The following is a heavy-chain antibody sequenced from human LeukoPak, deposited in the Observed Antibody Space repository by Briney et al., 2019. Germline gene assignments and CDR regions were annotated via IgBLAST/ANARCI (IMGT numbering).Heavy chain of an antibody. J-gene: IGHJ4*02. V-gene: IGHV3-21*01. CDR3: ARDDQVIAAFDY. Sequence: PGGSLRLSCAASGFTFSSYSMNWVRQAPGKGLEWVSSISSSSSYIYYADSVKGRFTISRDNAKNSLYLQMNSLRAEDTAVYYCARDDQVIAAFDYWGQGTLVTVSS. CDR1: GFTFSSYS. CDR2: ISSSSSYI. D-gene: IGHD6-13*01.